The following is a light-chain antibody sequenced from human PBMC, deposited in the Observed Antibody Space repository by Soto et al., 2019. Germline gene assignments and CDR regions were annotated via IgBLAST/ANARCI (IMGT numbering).Light chain of an antibody. CDR2: DAS. J-gene: IGKJ1*01. Sequence: DIQMTQSPSTLSASVGDRVTITCRASQAINDWLAWYQQKPGNAPKFLIYDASTLQSGVPSRFSGSGSGTEFTLTISSLQPDDFATYYCQQYHSRRTFGQGTKVEIK. CDR1: QAINDW. CDR3: QQYHSRRT. V-gene: IGKV1-5*01.